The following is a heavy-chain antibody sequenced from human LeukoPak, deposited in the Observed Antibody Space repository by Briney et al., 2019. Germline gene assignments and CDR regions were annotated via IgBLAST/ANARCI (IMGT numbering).Heavy chain of an antibody. J-gene: IGHJ6*03. V-gene: IGHV4-59*08. CDR1: GGSLSSYY. D-gene: IGHD3-10*01. Sequence: SETLSLTCTVSGGSLSSYYWSWIRQPPGKGLEWIGYIYYSGSTNYNPSLKSRVTISVDTSKNQFSLKLSSVTAADTAVYYCARHVSGWFGELVYYYMDVWGKGTTVTVSS. CDR2: IYYSGST. CDR3: ARHVSGWFGELVYYYMDV.